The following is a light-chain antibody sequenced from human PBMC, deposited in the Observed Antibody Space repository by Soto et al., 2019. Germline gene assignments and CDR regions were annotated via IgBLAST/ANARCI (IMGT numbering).Light chain of an antibody. J-gene: IGKJ1*01. V-gene: IGKV3-20*01. Sequence: EIVLTQSPGTLSLSPGERATVSCRASQGVSSSNLAWYQQKPGQAPRLLIYGASSRATGIPDRFSGSGSGTDFTLTISRLESEDFAVYYCQQYGSTPRTFGQGTKVEIK. CDR2: GAS. CDR1: QGVSSSN. CDR3: QQYGSTPRT.